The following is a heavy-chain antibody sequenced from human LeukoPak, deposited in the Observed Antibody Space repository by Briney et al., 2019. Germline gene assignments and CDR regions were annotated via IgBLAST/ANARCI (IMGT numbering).Heavy chain of an antibody. D-gene: IGHD4-17*01. J-gene: IGHJ4*02. CDR2: ISRNSGAYT. CDR3: SKKGQNGDYGKPD. V-gene: IGHV3-23*01. Sequence: GGSLRLSCAASGFTFSSYDMYWVRQAPGKGLECVASISRNSGAYTYYAASVKGRFTISRDNSRSTLYLQMNGLRAEDTAVYCCSKKGQNGDYGKPDWGQGTLVTVSS. CDR1: GFTFSSYD.